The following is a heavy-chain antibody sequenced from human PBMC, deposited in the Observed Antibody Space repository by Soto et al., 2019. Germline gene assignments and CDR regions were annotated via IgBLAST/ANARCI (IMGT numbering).Heavy chain of an antibody. J-gene: IGHJ4*02. CDR3: ARTTTVTDY. D-gene: IGHD4-17*01. CDR1: GGSFSGYY. V-gene: IGHV4-34*01. Sequence: QVQLQQWGAGLLKPSETLSLTCAVYGGSFSGYYWSWIRQPPGKGLEWIGQINHSGSTNYNPSLNSTVTITEDTSKNQCSLKLSSVTAADTAVYYCARTTTVTDYWGQGTLVTVSS. CDR2: INHSGST.